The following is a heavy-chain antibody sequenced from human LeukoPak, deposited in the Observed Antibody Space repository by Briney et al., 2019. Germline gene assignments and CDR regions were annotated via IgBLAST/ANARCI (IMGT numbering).Heavy chain of an antibody. CDR2: IIPIFGTA. CDR1: GGTFSSYA. Sequence: GASVKVSCKASGGTFSSYAISWVRQAPGQGLEWMGGIIPIFGTANYAQKFQGRVTITADESTSTAYMELSSLRSEDTAVYYCARERRDYYASGAYAYPFEYWGQGTRVAVSS. J-gene: IGHJ4*02. CDR3: ARERRDYYASGAYAYPFEY. V-gene: IGHV1-69*01. D-gene: IGHD3-10*01.